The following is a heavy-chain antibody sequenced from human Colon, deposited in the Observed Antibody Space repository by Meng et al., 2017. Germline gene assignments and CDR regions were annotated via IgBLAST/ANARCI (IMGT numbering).Heavy chain of an antibody. CDR3: ARHQNGGTYPLDY. CDR2: NYYSGST. D-gene: IGHD3-16*02. J-gene: IGHJ4*02. Sequence: QVQLQEAGPGLVKPSETLSLTCAFSGGSISTYYWSWIRQPPGKGLEWIGNNYYSGSTNYNPSLASRVTISVDSSKNQFSLKLSSVTAADTAVYYCARHQNGGTYPLDYWGQGTLVTVSS. CDR1: GGSISTYY. V-gene: IGHV4-59*08.